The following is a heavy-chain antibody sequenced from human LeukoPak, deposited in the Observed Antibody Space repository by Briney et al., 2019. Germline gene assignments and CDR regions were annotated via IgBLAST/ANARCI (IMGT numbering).Heavy chain of an antibody. CDR3: ASQPRGYYDSSGYYDY. D-gene: IGHD3-22*01. J-gene: IGHJ4*02. Sequence: SGTLSLTCAVSGGSISSSNWWSWVRQPPGKGLEWIGEIYHSGSTNYNPSLKSRVTISVDKSKNQFSLKLSSVTAADTAVYYCASQPRGYYDSSGYYDYWGQGTLVTVSS. CDR2: IYHSGST. V-gene: IGHV4-4*02. CDR1: GGSISSSNW.